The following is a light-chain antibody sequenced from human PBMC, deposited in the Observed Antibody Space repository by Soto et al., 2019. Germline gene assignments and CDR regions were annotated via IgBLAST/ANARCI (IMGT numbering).Light chain of an antibody. CDR1: SSDVGAYNF. J-gene: IGLJ2*01. CDR3: SSYTSSSTLVV. CDR2: NVY. Sequence: QSALTQPASVSGSPGQSITISCTGTSSDVGAYNFVSWHQQHPGKAPKLMIYNVYDRPSGISYRFSGSKSGNTASLTISGLQAQDEADYYCSSYTSSSTLVVFGGGTQLTVL. V-gene: IGLV2-14*03.